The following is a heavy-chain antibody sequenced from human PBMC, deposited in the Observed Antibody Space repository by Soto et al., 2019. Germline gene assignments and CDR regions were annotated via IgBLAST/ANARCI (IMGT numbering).Heavy chain of an antibody. Sequence: SETLSLTCALSGGSITSGGYSWSWIRQPPGRGLEWIGYIYHSGSTSYNPSLKSRVSISVDTSKNQFSLRLSSVTAADTAMYYCARRHSSSWYGLDYWGQGTLVTVSS. CDR2: IYHSGST. CDR3: ARRHSSSWYGLDY. V-gene: IGHV4-30-2*01. CDR1: GGSITSGGYS. D-gene: IGHD6-13*01. J-gene: IGHJ4*02.